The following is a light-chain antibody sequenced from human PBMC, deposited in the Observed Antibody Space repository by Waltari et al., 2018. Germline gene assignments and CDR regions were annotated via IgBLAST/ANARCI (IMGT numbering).Light chain of an antibody. CDR1: SGHITHV. V-gene: IGLV4-69*01. J-gene: IGLJ3*02. Sequence: QLVLTQSPSASASLGASVTLTSTLSSGHITHVLARHQQQPGKGPRYLMKVNSDGSHRKGDDIPDRFSGSGSGPERYLTIASLQSEDEADYYCETGGHGTWVFGGGTKLTVL. CDR3: ETGGHGTWV. CDR2: VNSDGSH.